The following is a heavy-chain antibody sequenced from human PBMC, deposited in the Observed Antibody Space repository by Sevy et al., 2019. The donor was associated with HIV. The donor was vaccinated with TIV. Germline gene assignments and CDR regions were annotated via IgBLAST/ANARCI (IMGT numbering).Heavy chain of an antibody. CDR2: IDRNGDTI. D-gene: IGHD4-17*01. CDR3: ARDHVKDGDLGDYYYFAMDV. J-gene: IGHJ6*02. CDR1: GFTFSDYY. Sequence: GGSLRLSCAASGFTFSDYYMSWIRQAPGQGLQWISYIDRNGDTIYYAASLKGRFTISRDNDKNSLYLQMNSLRAEDTAVYYCARDHVKDGDLGDYYYFAMDVWGQGTTVTVSS. V-gene: IGHV3-11*01.